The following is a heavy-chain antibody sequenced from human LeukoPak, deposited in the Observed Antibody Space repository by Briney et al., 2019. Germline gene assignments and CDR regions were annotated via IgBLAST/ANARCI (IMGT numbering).Heavy chain of an antibody. Sequence: GGSLRLSCSASGCTFSRYSMHWGRQAPGKGLEYVSGISTSGDSTNYADSVKGRFTISRDNSKNTLYLQMSRLRYDDTALYYCLKNSTTSGWDHPDYLGPGILVTVSS. D-gene: IGHD6-19*01. CDR2: ISTSGDST. CDR3: LKNSTTSGWDHPDY. J-gene: IGHJ4*02. CDR1: GCTFSRYS. V-gene: IGHV3-64D*09.